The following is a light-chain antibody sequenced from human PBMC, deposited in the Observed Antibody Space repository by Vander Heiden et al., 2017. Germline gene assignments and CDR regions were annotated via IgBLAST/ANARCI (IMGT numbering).Light chain of an antibody. Sequence: IVMHQSPLSLPVTPGEPASISCRSSQSLLHSNGYNYLDWYLQKPGQSPQLLIYLGSNRASGVPDRFSGSGSGTDFTLKISRVEAEDVGVYYCMQALQTPRTFGQGTKVEIK. CDR2: LGS. J-gene: IGKJ1*01. CDR3: MQALQTPRT. CDR1: QSLLHSNGYNY. V-gene: IGKV2-28*01.